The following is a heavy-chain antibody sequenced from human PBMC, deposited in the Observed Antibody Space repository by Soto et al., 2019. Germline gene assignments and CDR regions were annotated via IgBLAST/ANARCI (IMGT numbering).Heavy chain of an antibody. CDR2: IYYSGST. Sequence: SETLPLTCTVSGGSISSGDYYLSWIRQPPGKGLEWIGYIYYSGSTYYNPSLKSRVTISVDTSKNQFSLKLSSVTAADTAVYYCARVMYYDFWSGSPDRAFDIWAQGA. D-gene: IGHD3-3*01. CDR3: ARVMYYDFWSGSPDRAFDI. V-gene: IGHV4-30-4*01. CDR1: GGSISSGDYY. J-gene: IGHJ3*02.